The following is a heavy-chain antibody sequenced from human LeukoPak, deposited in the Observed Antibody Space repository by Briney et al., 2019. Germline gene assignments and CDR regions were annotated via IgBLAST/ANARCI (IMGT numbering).Heavy chain of an antibody. V-gene: IGHV3-74*01. Sequence: GGSLRLSCAASGFTFSSYWMHWVRQAPGKGLVWVSRINSDGSSTSYADSVKGRFTISRDNAKNTLYLQMNSLRAEDTAVYYCASGPYDSSGLDYWGQGTLVTVSS. CDR3: ASGPYDSSGLDY. J-gene: IGHJ4*02. CDR2: INSDGSST. D-gene: IGHD3-22*01. CDR1: GFTFSSYW.